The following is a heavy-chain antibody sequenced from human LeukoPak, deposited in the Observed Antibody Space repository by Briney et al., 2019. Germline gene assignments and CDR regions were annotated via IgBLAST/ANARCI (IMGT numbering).Heavy chain of an antibody. D-gene: IGHD3-3*01. CDR2: TSGDSKVI. CDR3: GRDGGVAYGLDV. J-gene: IGHJ6*02. Sequence: GGSLRLSCVASGFAFKSHNMNWVRQAPGKGLEWVSFTSGDSKVIYYADSVKGRFTISRDNAKDSLYLQMNSLRADDTAVYYCGRDGGVAYGLDVWGQGTTVTVSS. CDR1: GFAFKSHN. V-gene: IGHV3-48*01.